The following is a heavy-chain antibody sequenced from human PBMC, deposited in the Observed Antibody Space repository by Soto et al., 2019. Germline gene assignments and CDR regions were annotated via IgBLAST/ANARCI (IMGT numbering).Heavy chain of an antibody. D-gene: IGHD3-10*01. CDR1: GFTFSNYA. CDR3: AKYYYGSGNSYAFDI. J-gene: IGHJ3*02. CDR2: IGSGGTT. Sequence: GGSLRLSCAASGFTFSNYAMSWVRQAPGQGLEWVSAIGSGGTTHYADSVKGRFTISRDNSKNTMCLQMSSLRAEDTALYYCAKYYYGSGNSYAFDIWGQGTMVTVSS. V-gene: IGHV3-23*01.